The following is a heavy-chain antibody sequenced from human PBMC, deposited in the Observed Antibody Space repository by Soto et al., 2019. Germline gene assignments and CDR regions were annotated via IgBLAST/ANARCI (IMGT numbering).Heavy chain of an antibody. CDR2: ISGSGGSA. CDR3: AKCLRNGVCYSACIDY. D-gene: IGHD2-8*01. Sequence: PGGSLRLSCAASGFTLSNYSMSWVCQAPGKGLEWVSGISGSGGSAYNADSVKGRFTISRDNSKNTLFLQMNSLGAEDSAVYYCAKCLRNGVCYSACIDYWGQGSLVTVSS. J-gene: IGHJ4*02. CDR1: GFTLSNYS. V-gene: IGHV3-23*01.